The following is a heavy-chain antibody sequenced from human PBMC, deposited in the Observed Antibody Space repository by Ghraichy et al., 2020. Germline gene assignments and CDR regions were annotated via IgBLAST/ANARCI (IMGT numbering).Heavy chain of an antibody. CDR1: GFTFSGYA. Sequence: GGSLRLSCVASGFTFSGYAMSWVRQAPGKGLEWVSAIPGSGAYTNYADSVKGRFAISRDNSKNTVSLQMDSLRAEDTAVYYCARRSSSASGYFDSWGQGTLVTVSS. CDR2: IPGSGAYT. V-gene: IGHV3-23*01. J-gene: IGHJ4*02. CDR3: ARRSSSASGYFDS. D-gene: IGHD2-2*01.